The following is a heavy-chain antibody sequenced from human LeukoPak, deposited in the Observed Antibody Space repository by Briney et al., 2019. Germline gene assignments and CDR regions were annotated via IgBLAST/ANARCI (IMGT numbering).Heavy chain of an antibody. CDR1: GFTFGSYW. J-gene: IGHJ4*02. CDR2: IKQDGSEK. CDR3: ARTYYYDSSGYFFDY. D-gene: IGHD3-22*01. Sequence: GGSLRLSCAASGFTFGSYWMSWVRQAPGKGLEWVANIKQDGSEKYYVDSVKGRFTISRDNAKNSLYLQMNSLRAEDTAVYYCARTYYYDSSGYFFDYWGQGTLVTVSS. V-gene: IGHV3-7*01.